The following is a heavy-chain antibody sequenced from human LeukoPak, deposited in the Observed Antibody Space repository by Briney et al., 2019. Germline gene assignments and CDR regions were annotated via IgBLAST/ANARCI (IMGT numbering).Heavy chain of an antibody. V-gene: IGHV3-30*04. J-gene: IGHJ3*02. CDR1: GFTFSSYA. CDR3: ASAYYDFWSSYYTGDAFDI. CDR2: ISYDGSNK. D-gene: IGHD3-3*01. Sequence: GGSLRLSCAASGFTFSSYAMHWVRQAPGKGLEWVAVISYDGSNKYYADSVKGRFTISRDNSKNTLYLQMNSLRAEDTAVYYCASAYYDFWSSYYTGDAFDIWGQGTMVTVSS.